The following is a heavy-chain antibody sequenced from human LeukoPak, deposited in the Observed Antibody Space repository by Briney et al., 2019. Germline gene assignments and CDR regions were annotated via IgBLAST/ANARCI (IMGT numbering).Heavy chain of an antibody. V-gene: IGHV4-59*08. CDR3: APTRGAAAYYYYSMDV. Sequence: SETLSLTCTVSGGSISSYYWSWIRQPPGKGLEWIGYIYYSGSTNYNPSLKSRVTISVDTSKNQFSLKLSSVTAADTPVYYCAPTRGAAAYYYYSMDVWGKGTTVTVS. J-gene: IGHJ6*03. CDR2: IYYSGST. CDR1: GGSISSYY. D-gene: IGHD6-13*01.